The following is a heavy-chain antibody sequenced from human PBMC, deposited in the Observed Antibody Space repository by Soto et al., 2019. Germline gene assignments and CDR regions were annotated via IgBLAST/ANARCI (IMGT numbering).Heavy chain of an antibody. CDR1: GGSISSSNW. CDR2: IYHSGST. Sequence: QVQLQESGPGLVKPSGTLSLTCAVSGGSISSSNWWSWVRQPPGKGLEWIGEIYHSGSTNYNPSLMSRVTISVDKSKNQFSLRLSAVTAADTAVYYCARDYDSSGYPFDYWGQGTLVTVSS. CDR3: ARDYDSSGYPFDY. V-gene: IGHV4-4*02. J-gene: IGHJ4*02. D-gene: IGHD3-22*01.